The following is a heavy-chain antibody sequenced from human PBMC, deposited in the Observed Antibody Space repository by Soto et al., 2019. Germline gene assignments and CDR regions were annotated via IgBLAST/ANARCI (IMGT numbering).Heavy chain of an antibody. CDR3: ARDLGVEMATISGYYGMDV. J-gene: IGHJ6*02. D-gene: IGHD5-12*01. CDR2: ISAYNGNT. Sequence: ASVKVSCKASGYTFTSYGISWVRQAPGQGLEWMGWISAYNGNTNYAQKLQGRVTMTTDTSTSTAYMELRSLRSDDTAVYYCARDLGVEMATISGYYGMDVWGQGTTVTVSS. V-gene: IGHV1-18*01. CDR1: GYTFTSYG.